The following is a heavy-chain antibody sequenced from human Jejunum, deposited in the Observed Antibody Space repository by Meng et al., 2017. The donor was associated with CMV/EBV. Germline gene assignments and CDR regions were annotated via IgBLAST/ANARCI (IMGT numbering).Heavy chain of an antibody. J-gene: IGHJ4*02. CDR1: TSSW. D-gene: IGHD3-3*01. Sequence: TSSWIGWVRQMPGRGLEWMGIIHPYASDTTYSPSFEGQVSISVDYSISTTYLQRSTLEASDTAIYYCARGGTYDFWTTYFSFPFDYWGQGTPVTVSS. CDR3: ARGGTYDFWTTYFSFPFDY. CDR2: IHPYASDT. V-gene: IGHV5-51*01.